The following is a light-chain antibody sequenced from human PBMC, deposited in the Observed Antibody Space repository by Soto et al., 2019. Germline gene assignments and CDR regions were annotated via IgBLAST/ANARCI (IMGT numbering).Light chain of an antibody. CDR2: EVS. J-gene: IGLJ1*01. Sequence: QSVLTQPASVSGSPGQSITISCTGTSSDVGGYDYVSWYQLHPGKAPKLMVFEVSNRPSGVSYRFSGSKSGNTASLTISGLQAEDEADYVCSSYSISIAYLCXTGTKVTVL. V-gene: IGLV2-14*01. CDR3: SSYSISIAYL. CDR1: SSDVGGYDY.